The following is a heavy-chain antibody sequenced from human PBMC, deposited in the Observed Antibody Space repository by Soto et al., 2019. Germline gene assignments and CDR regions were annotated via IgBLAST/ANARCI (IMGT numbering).Heavy chain of an antibody. CDR1: GGTFSSYA. D-gene: IGHD3-10*01. J-gene: IGHJ4*02. Sequence: SVKVSCKASGGTFSSYAISWVRQAPGQGLEWMGGIIPIFGTANYAQKFQGRVTITADESTSTAYMELSSLRSEDTAVYYCARDSPGTSSFDYWGQGTLVTVSS. CDR3: ARDSPGTSSFDY. V-gene: IGHV1-69*13. CDR2: IIPIFGTA.